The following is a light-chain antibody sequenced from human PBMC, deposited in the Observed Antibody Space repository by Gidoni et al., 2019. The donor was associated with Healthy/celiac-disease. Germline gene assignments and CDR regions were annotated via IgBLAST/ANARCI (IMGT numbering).Light chain of an antibody. CDR1: QSLLHSNGYNY. J-gene: IGKJ3*01. Sequence: DIVMTQSPLYLPVTPGEPASISCMSSQSLLHSNGYNYLDWYLQKPGQSPQLLIYLGSNRASGVPDRFSGSGSGTDFTLKISRVEAEDVGVYYCMQALQTPFTFGPGTKVDIK. CDR3: MQALQTPFT. V-gene: IGKV2-28*01. CDR2: LGS.